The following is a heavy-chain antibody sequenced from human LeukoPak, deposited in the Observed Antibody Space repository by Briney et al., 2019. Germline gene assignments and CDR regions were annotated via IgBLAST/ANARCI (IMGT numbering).Heavy chain of an antibody. CDR1: GGSISSYY. J-gene: IGHJ5*02. Sequence: SETLSLTCTVSGGSISSYYWSWIRQPPGKGLVWIGYIYYSGSTNYNPSLKSRVTISVDTSKNQFSLKLSSVTAADTAVYYCARVVVRNWFDPWGQGTLVTVSS. CDR3: ARVVVRNWFDP. CDR2: IYYSGST. D-gene: IGHD6-6*01. V-gene: IGHV4-59*01.